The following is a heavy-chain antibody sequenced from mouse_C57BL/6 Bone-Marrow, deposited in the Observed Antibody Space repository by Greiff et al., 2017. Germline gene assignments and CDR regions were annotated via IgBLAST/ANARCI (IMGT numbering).Heavy chain of an antibody. D-gene: IGHD4-1*01. CDR2: IWSGGST. V-gene: IGHV2-2*01. J-gene: IGHJ3*01. CDR1: GFSLTSYG. CDR3: ARNGNNSLAWFAY. Sequence: VQGVESGPGLVQPSQSLSITCTVSGFSLTSYGVHWVRQSPGKGLEWLGVIWSGGSTDYNAAFISRLSISKDNSKSQVFFQMNSLQADDTAIYYCARNGNNSLAWFAYWGQGTLVTVSA.